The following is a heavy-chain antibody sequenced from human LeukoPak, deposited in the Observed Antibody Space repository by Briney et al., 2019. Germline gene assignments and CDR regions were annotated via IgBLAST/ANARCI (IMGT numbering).Heavy chain of an antibody. Sequence: PGGSLRLSCAASGFTFSSYSMNWVRQAPGKGLEWVSSISSKSNYIYYADSLKGRFNISRDNAKNSLYLQIDNLRAEDTAVYYCARDEYTHGYFFKYWGQGSLVTVSS. J-gene: IGHJ4*02. CDR1: GFTFSSYS. V-gene: IGHV3-21*06. D-gene: IGHD5-18*01. CDR3: ARDEYTHGYFFKY. CDR2: ISSKSNYI.